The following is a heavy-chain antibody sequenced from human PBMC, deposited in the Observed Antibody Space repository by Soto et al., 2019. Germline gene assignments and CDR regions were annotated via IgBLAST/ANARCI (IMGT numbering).Heavy chain of an antibody. V-gene: IGHV3-7*01. CDR1: GFNFSTYW. CDR3: ASGITAAGPDS. J-gene: IGHJ5*01. CDR2: IKQDGSEK. D-gene: IGHD6-13*01. Sequence: PGGSLRLSCEASGFNFSTYWMNWVRQAPGKGLEWVANIKQDGSEKYYVDSVKGRFTISRDTAKSSLYLQMNSLRAEDTAVYYCASGITAAGPDSWGQGTLVTVSS.